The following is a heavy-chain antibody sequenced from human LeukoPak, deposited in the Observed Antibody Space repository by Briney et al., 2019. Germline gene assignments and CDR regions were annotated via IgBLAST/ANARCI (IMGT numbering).Heavy chain of an antibody. CDR1: GFIFSTYA. CDR2: ISGGGDTT. CDR3: AKVLKYYYYAMDV. Sequence: GGSLRLSCEASGFIFSTYAMSWVRQAPGKGLEWVSTISGGGDTTYYADSVKGRLTISRENSKNTLYLQMNSLRAEDTAVYYCAKVLKYYYYAMDVWGQGTTVTVSS. J-gene: IGHJ6*02. V-gene: IGHV3-23*01.